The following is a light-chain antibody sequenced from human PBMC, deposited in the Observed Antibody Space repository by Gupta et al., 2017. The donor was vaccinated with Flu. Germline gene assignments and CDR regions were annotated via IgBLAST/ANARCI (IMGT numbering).Light chain of an antibody. CDR2: SAS. V-gene: IGKV1-39*01. Sequence: DIQLTQSPSSLSASLGARVTITCRASQLISTYLNWYQQKPGKAPNLLIRSASRLQSGVPSRFRGSGSGTEFTLTISGRQPEDFANYYCQQRYSRPWTFGQGTTVEVK. CDR1: QLISTY. J-gene: IGKJ1*01. CDR3: QQRYSRPWT.